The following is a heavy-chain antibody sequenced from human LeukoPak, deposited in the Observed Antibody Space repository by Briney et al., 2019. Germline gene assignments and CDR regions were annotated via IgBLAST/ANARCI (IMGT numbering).Heavy chain of an antibody. Sequence: PGGSLRLSCAASGFTFSSYWMHWVRQAPGKGLVWVSRINSDGGSTSYTDSVKGRFTISRDNAKNTLYLQMNSLRTEETAVYYCAKGPAMVRGTFDPWGQGTLVTVSS. CDR3: AKGPAMVRGTFDP. V-gene: IGHV3-74*01. D-gene: IGHD3-10*01. J-gene: IGHJ5*02. CDR2: INSDGGST. CDR1: GFTFSSYW.